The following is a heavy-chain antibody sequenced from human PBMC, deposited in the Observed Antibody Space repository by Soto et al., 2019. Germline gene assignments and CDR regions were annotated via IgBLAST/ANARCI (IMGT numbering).Heavy chain of an antibody. J-gene: IGHJ6*02. D-gene: IGHD2-2*03. V-gene: IGHV1-69*01. CDR2: IITMFGRA. CDR3: ARSLLLDIVAMSAAGYYYGMGV. Sequence: QLQLVQSGAEVKKPGSSVKVSCKASGGTFSSYAISWVRQAPGQGLQWMGGIITMFGRANDAQKFQGRVTSTGDESTSTDYMELTSLRSADTAVYYCARSLLLDIVAMSAAGYYYGMGVWGQVTTVTVSS. CDR1: GGTFSSYA.